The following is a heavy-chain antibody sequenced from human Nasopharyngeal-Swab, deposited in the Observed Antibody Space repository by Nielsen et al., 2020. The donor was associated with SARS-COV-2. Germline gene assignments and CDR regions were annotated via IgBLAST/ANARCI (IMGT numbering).Heavy chain of an antibody. J-gene: IGHJ4*02. Sequence: SETLSLTCAVSGGSIGSSNWWSWVRQPPGKGLEWIGEIYHSGSTNYNPSLKSRVTISVDKSKNQFSLKLSSVTAADTAVYYCARAMDTAMVWYYFDYWGQGTLVTVSS. CDR1: GGSIGSSNW. CDR3: ARAMDTAMVWYYFDY. V-gene: IGHV4-4*02. D-gene: IGHD5-18*01. CDR2: IYHSGST.